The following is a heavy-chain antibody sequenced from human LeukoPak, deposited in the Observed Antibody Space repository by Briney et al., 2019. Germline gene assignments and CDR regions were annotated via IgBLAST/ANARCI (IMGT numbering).Heavy chain of an antibody. CDR3: AGDRWGNWFDP. D-gene: IGHD5-24*01. V-gene: IGHV4-59*01. CDR2: IYYSGRT. Sequence: PSETLSLTCTVSDGSISSYYWSWIRQPPGKGLEWIGNIYYSGRTNYNPSHKSRVTISVDTSKNHFSLKLSSVTAADTAVYYCAGDRWGNWFDPWGQGTLVTVSS. J-gene: IGHJ5*02. CDR1: DGSISSYY.